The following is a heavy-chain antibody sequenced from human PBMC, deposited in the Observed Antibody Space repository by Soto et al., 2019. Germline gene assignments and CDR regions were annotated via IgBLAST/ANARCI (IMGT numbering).Heavy chain of an antibody. CDR1: GDRFSSYA. V-gene: IGHV1-3*01. CDR2: INAGSGKT. CDR3: VGAGGFSG. D-gene: IGHD3-10*01. J-gene: IGHJ6*03. Sequence: QVQLAQSGAEVKRPGASVKISCRTSGDRFSSYAFHWVRQAPGQGFEWMGWINAGSGKTKYSQKFQDRASITTDTSANTVYLDLNDLRLEATALYYCVGAGGFSGWGTGNPVYVS.